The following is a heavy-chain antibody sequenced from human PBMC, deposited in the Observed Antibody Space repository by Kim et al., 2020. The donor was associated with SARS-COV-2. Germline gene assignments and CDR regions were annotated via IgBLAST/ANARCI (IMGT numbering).Heavy chain of an antibody. CDR3: ARVDKGGPPI. V-gene: IGHV3-33*01. D-gene: IGHD2-2*03. J-gene: IGHJ3*02. CDR2: SKN. Sequence: SKNCYADSGKGRFSISRDNSKGTMYLQMNSLRADDTAVYYCARVDKGGPPIWGQGTKVTVSS.